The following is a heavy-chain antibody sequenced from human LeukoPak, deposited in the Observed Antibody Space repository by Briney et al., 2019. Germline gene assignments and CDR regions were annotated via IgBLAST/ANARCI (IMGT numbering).Heavy chain of an antibody. V-gene: IGHV3-23*01. CDR2: ISGSGGST. CDR1: GFTFSSYA. CDR3: ARDGTGILTGYYPVIDY. Sequence: GGSLRLSCAASGFTFSSYAMSWVRQAPGKGLEWVSAISGSGGSTSYADSVKGRFTISRDDSKNTLYLQMNSLRAEDTAVYYYARDGTGILTGYYPVIDYWGQGTLVTVSS. J-gene: IGHJ4*02. D-gene: IGHD3-9*01.